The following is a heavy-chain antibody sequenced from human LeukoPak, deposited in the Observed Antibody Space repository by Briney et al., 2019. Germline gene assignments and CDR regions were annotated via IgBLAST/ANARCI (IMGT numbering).Heavy chain of an antibody. CDR1: GYTFTSYG. Sequence: ASVKVSCKASGYTFTSYGISWVRQATGQGLEWMGWMNPNSGNTGYAQKFQGRVTMTRNTSISTAYMELSSLRSEDTAVYYRARGNYDFWSVGMDVWGQGTTVTVSS. J-gene: IGHJ6*02. CDR3: ARGNYDFWSVGMDV. V-gene: IGHV1-8*02. D-gene: IGHD3-3*01. CDR2: MNPNSGNT.